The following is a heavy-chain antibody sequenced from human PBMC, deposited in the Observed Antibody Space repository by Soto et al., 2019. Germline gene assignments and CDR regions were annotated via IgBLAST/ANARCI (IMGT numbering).Heavy chain of an antibody. CDR3: ATEGPATYYCNGMDV. J-gene: IGHJ6*02. CDR2: ISGYNGNT. V-gene: IGHV1-18*01. CDR1: GYSFTTYG. Sequence: QVQLVQSRGEVKKPGASVKVSCKTSGYSFTTYGISWVRQAPGQGLEWMGWISGYNGNTNYAQNLQGRVTMTTATSXXQANMELRSLRSDETGADYCATEGPATYYCNGMDVWGQGSTVTASS.